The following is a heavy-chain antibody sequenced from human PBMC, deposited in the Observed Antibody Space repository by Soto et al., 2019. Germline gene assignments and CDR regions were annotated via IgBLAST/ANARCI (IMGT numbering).Heavy chain of an antibody. Sequence: QVQLVESGGGVVQPGRSLRLSCAASGFTFSSYGMHWVRQAPGKGLEWVAVIWYDGSNKYYADSVKGRFTISRDNSKNTLYLQMNSLSAADTAVYYCARSYYDFWSGYHDYWGQGTLVTVSS. V-gene: IGHV3-33*01. CDR1: GFTFSSYG. J-gene: IGHJ4*02. CDR2: IWYDGSNK. CDR3: ARSYYDFWSGYHDY. D-gene: IGHD3-3*01.